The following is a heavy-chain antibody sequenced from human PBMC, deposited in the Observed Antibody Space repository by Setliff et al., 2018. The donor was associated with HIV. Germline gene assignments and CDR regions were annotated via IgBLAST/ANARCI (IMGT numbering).Heavy chain of an antibody. V-gene: IGHV1-46*01. J-gene: IGHJ4*02. D-gene: IGHD3-10*01. Sequence: ASVKVSCKASGYTFTSNFIHWVRQAPGQGLEWMGIINPSDGVTDYAQKLQGRVTMTTDTSTSTAYMELRSLRSDDTAVYYCAGRITMVRGVIKYYFDYWGQGTLVTVSS. CDR3: AGRITMVRGVIKYYFDY. CDR1: GYTFTSNF. CDR2: INPSDGVT.